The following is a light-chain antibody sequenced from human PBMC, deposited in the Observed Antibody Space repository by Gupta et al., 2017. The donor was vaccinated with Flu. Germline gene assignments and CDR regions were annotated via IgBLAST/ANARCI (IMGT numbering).Light chain of an antibody. CDR3: QQSDSSPWS. CDR1: RRLTNF. CDR2: VAS. V-gene: IGKV1-39*01. J-gene: IGKJ2*04. Sequence: DIQLTQPPSSLFTSIGDRVTITCRASRRLTNFLNWYQQKPGEAPKLLIYVASNLQRGVPSRFSCSGSGTEFTLAISRLQPADVATYICQQSDSSPWSFGQGTTLEIK.